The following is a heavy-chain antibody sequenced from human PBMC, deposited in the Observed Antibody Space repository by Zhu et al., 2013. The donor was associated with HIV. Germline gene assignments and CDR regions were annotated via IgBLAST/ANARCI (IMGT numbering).Heavy chain of an antibody. J-gene: IGHJ4*02. D-gene: IGHD4-17*01. V-gene: IGHV1-2*02. CDR2: INPNSGGT. Sequence: QVQLVQSGAEVKKPGASVKVSCKASGYTFTGYYMHWVRQAPGQGLEWMGWINPNSGGTNYAQKFQGRVTMTRDTSISTAYMELSRLRSDDTAVYYCARDGHRNDYGGSYFDYWGQGTLVTVSS. CDR1: GYTFTGYY. CDR3: ARDGHRNDYGGSYFDY.